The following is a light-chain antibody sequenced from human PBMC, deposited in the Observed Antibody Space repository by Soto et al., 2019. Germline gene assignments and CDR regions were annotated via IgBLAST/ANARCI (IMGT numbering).Light chain of an antibody. Sequence: IVMTQSPATLSVSLGERVTLSCRASQTIXSSFAWYQKKPGKAPRLRXYLSSTRATGIPARLGGSGSGTEFTLTISSLQSEYVAVYYCMQNNNWPLTFGPGTKV. CDR3: MQNNNWPLT. CDR1: QTIXSS. CDR2: LSS. V-gene: IGKV3-15*01. J-gene: IGKJ1*01.